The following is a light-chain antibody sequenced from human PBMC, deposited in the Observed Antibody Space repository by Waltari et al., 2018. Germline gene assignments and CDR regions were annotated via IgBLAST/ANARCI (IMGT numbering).Light chain of an antibody. V-gene: IGLV2-11*01. CDR2: DVT. CDR3: CSYAGSYTLV. CDR1: SSDVGVYDF. Sequence: QSALTQPRSVSGSPGQSVTISCSGTSSDVGVYDFISWYQHHPGKAPKLMIYDVTKRTSGVPDSFSGSQSGNPASLTISGLQAEDEADYYCCSYAGSYTLVFGGGTKLTVL. J-gene: IGLJ2*01.